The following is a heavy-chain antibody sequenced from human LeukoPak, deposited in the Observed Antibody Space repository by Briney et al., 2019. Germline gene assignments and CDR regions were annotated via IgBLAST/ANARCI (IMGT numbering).Heavy chain of an antibody. CDR3: ASRPLVRGVDVDAEYFQH. D-gene: IGHD3-10*01. J-gene: IGHJ1*01. CDR1: GGSISSSNW. Sequence: SETLSLTCAVSGGSISSSNWWSWVRQPPGKGMEWIGEIYHSGSTNYNPSLKSRVTISVDKSKNQFSLKLSSVTAADTAVYYCASRPLVRGVDVDAEYFQHWGQGTLVTVSS. CDR2: IYHSGST. V-gene: IGHV4-4*02.